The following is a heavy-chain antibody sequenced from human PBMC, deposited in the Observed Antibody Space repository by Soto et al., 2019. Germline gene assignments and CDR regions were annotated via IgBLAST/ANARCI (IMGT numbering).Heavy chain of an antibody. D-gene: IGHD6-13*01. CDR3: ARDSAAGTGDYDH. CDR2: IYYSGGT. V-gene: IGHV4-59*01. Sequence: SETLSLTCSVSGGSISSYYWGWIRQPPGKGLEWIGHIYYSGGTSYNPSLKSRITVSVDTSKNQFSLKLSSVTAADMAVYYCARDSAAGTGDYDHWGQGILVTVSS. J-gene: IGHJ4*02. CDR1: GGSISSYY.